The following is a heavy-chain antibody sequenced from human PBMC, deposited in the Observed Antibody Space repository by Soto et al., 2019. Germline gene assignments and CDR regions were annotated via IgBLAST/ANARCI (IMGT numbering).Heavy chain of an antibody. Sequence: ASVKVSCKASGYTFTGYYMHWVRQAPGQGLEWMGWINPNSGGTNYAQKFQGWVTMIRDTSISTAYMELSRLRSDDTAVYYCARGNIGYCSGGSCSGDYWGQGTLVTVSS. CDR3: ARGNIGYCSGGSCSGDY. CDR1: GYTFTGYY. CDR2: INPNSGGT. J-gene: IGHJ4*02. V-gene: IGHV1-2*04. D-gene: IGHD2-15*01.